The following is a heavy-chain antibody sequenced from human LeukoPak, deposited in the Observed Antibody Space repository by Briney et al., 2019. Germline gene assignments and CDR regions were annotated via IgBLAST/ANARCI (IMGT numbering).Heavy chain of an antibody. CDR2: IWYDGIDK. CDR1: GFTFSSYG. Sequence: GSLRLSCAASGFTFSSYGMHWVRQAPGKGLEWVAVIWYDGIDKYYADSVKGRFTISRDNSKNTLYLRMNSLRAEDTAVYYCARDPCWGGTWYSTEYWGQGTLVTVSS. J-gene: IGHJ4*02. CDR3: ARDPCWGGTWYSTEY. D-gene: IGHD2-15*01. V-gene: IGHV3-33*01.